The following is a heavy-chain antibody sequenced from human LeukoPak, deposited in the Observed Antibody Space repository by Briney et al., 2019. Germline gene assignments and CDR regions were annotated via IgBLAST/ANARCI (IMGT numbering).Heavy chain of an antibody. J-gene: IGHJ5*02. CDR2: VDPEDGET. CDR1: GYTFTDYY. CDR3: ARRMYYYDSSGYYFWFDP. V-gene: IGHV1-69-2*01. D-gene: IGHD3-22*01. Sequence: ASVKVSCKVPGYTFTDYYMHWVQQAPGKGLEWMGLVDPEDGETIYAEKFQGRVTITADTSTDTAYMELSSLRSEDTAVYYCARRMYYYDSSGYYFWFDPWGQGTLVTVSS.